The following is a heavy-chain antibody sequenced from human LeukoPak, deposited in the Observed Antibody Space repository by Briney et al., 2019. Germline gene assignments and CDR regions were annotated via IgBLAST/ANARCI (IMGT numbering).Heavy chain of an antibody. D-gene: IGHD2-2*01. CDR2: INAGNGNT. J-gene: IGHJ6*03. CDR1: GYTFTSYA. V-gene: IGHV1-3*01. CDR3: ARVRAECSSTSCPHPYYYYYYMDV. Sequence: GASVKVSCKASGYTFTSYAMHWVRQAPGQRLEWMGWINAGNGNTKYSQKFQGRVTITRDTSASTAYMELSSLRSEDTAVYYCARVRAECSSTSCPHPYYYYYYMDVWGKGTTVTVSS.